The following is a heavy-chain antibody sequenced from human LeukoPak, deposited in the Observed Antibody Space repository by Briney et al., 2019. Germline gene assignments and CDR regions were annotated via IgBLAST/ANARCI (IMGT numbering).Heavy chain of an antibody. J-gene: IGHJ6*03. CDR1: GYTFSNYY. CDR3: ARMVYCSSISCSYYYYYMDV. D-gene: IGHD2-2*01. V-gene: IGHV1-46*01. Sequence: ASVKVSCKASGYTFSNYYMYWVRQAPGQGLEWMGIINPGDGSTRYAPKFQGRVTKTRDTSTRTVYMELSSLRSEDTAVYYCARMVYCSSISCSYYYYYMDVWAKGTTVTVSS. CDR2: INPGDGST.